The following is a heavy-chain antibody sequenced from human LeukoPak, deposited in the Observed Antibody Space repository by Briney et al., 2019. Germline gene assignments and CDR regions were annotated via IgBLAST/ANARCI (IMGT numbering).Heavy chain of an antibody. Sequence: PGRSLRLSCAASGFTFDDYAMHWVRHAPGKGLEWVSGISWNSGSIGYADSVKGRFTISRDNAKNSLYLQMNSLRAEDTALYYCAKDGIVDGDGYNYYFDYWGQGTLVTVSS. J-gene: IGHJ4*02. CDR3: AKDGIVDGDGYNYYFDY. V-gene: IGHV3-9*01. CDR1: GFTFDDYA. D-gene: IGHD5-24*01. CDR2: ISWNSGSI.